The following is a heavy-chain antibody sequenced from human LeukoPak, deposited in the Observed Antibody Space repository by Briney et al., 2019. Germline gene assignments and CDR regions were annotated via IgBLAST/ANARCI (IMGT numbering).Heavy chain of an antibody. CDR3: ARVLTRYSSGWYYFDY. V-gene: IGHV4-31*03. J-gene: IGHJ4*02. D-gene: IGHD6-19*01. CDR2: VFYSGST. CDR1: GGSISDAAYY. Sequence: PSETLSLTCTVSGGSISDAAYYWSWIRQHPGEGLEWIGYVFYSGSTSYNPSLKSRVTISVDTSKNQFSLKLSSVTAADTAVYYCARVLTRYSSGWYYFDYWGQGTLVTVSS.